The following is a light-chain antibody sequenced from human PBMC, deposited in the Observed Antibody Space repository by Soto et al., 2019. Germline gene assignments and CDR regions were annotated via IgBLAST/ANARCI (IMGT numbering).Light chain of an antibody. CDR2: AAS. CDR1: QGISSY. J-gene: IGKJ4*01. V-gene: IGKV1-39*01. Sequence: IQLTQSPSSLSASVRDRVTVTWRARQGISSYLAWYQQKPGKAPKLLIYAASTLQSGVPSRFSGSGSGAEFTLTISSLQPEDFATYYCQQSFSPLLTCGGGTKVDI. CDR3: QQSFSPLLT.